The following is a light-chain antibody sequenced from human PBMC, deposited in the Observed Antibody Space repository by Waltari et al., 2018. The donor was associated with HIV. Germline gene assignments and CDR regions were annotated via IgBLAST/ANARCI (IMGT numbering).Light chain of an antibody. V-gene: IGKV2-30*01. Sequence: DVVMTQSPLSLPVTLGQPASISCRSSQSLVYRDGNTYLNWFQQRPGRSPRRLIYQVSNRASGGPDGFSGGGAGTDFTLKISRVAAEDVGVYYCMQGTCLWTFGQGTKVEIK. J-gene: IGKJ1*01. CDR3: MQGTCLWT. CDR2: QVS. CDR1: QSLVYRDGNTY.